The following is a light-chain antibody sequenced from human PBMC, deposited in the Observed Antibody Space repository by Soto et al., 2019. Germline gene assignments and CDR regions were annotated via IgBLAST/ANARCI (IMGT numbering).Light chain of an antibody. CDR1: QSISNL. Sequence: DIQMTQSPSTLPASVGDRVTITCRASQSISNLLAWYQHKPWKAPKLLIYKASSLESGVPSRFSGSGSGTEFTLTISSLQPDDFATYYCHQYDTYWTFGQGTKV. CDR3: HQYDTYWT. V-gene: IGKV1-5*03. J-gene: IGKJ1*01. CDR2: KAS.